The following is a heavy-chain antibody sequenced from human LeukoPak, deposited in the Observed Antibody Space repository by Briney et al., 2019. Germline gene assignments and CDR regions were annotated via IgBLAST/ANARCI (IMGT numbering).Heavy chain of an antibody. J-gene: IGHJ4*02. V-gene: IGHV3-15*01. D-gene: IGHD3-22*01. CDR3: TTGFYDSSGYYIGGD. CDR1: GFTFSNAW. Sequence: GGSLRLSCAASGFTFSNAWMSWVRQAPGKGLEWVGRIKSKTDGGTTDYAAPVKGRFTISRDDSKNTLYLQMNSLKTEDTAVYYCTTGFYDSSGYYIGGDWGQGTLVTVSS. CDR2: IKSKTDGGTT.